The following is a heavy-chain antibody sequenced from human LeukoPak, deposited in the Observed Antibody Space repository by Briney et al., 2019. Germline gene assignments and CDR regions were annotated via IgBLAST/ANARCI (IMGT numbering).Heavy chain of an antibody. J-gene: IGHJ4*02. CDR3: ARAFQSLGGLSLPDF. Sequence: ASVKVSCKASGYTFTNYAMNWVRQAPGQGLEWMGWIHPSTGNPTYAQGFTGRFVFSLDTSVSTTYLQIRGLKAEDTAAYYCARAFQSLGGLSLPDFWGQGTLVAVSS. V-gene: IGHV7-4-1*02. CDR2: IHPSTGNP. CDR1: GYTFTNYA. D-gene: IGHD3-16*02.